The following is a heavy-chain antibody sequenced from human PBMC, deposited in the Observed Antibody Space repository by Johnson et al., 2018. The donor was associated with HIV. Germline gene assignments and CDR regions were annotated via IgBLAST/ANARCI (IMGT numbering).Heavy chain of an antibody. CDR3: AKHSYGLRGAFEI. Sequence: VQLVESGGGLVQPGGSLRLSCGASAFTFSSNDMKWVRQAPGKGLEWVSPISGSDHSTYYADSVRGRFTISRDNSKNTLYLQMNSLRAEDTAVYYCAKHSYGLRGAFEIWGQGTMVTVAS. J-gene: IGHJ3*02. D-gene: IGHD5-18*01. CDR1: AFTFSSND. CDR2: ISGSDHST. V-gene: IGHV3-23*04.